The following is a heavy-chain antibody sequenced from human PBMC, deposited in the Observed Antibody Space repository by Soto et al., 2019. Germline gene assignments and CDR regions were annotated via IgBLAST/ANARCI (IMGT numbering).Heavy chain of an antibody. V-gene: IGHV4-59*08. CDR2: IYYSGST. J-gene: IGHJ4*02. Sequence: SETLSLTCTVSGGSISSYYWSWIRQPPGKGLEWIGYIYYSGSTNYNPSLKSRVPISLDTSKNQFSLKLSSVPAADTAVYYCARLLYSGSYYFDYWGQGTLVTVSS. D-gene: IGHD1-26*01. CDR1: GGSISSYY. CDR3: ARLLYSGSYYFDY.